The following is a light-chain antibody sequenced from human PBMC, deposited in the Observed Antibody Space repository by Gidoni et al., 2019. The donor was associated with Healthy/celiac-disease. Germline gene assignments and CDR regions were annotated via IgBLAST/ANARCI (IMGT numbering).Light chain of an antibody. Sequence: QSALTQPASVSGTPGQSITISCTGTSSDVGGYHYVSWYQQHPGKAPKLMIYEVSNRPAGVSNRFSCSKSGNTASLTIAGLQAEDDADYYCSSYTSSSTLVFGTGTKITVL. CDR2: EVS. CDR1: SSDVGGYHY. J-gene: IGLJ1*01. V-gene: IGLV2-14*01. CDR3: SSYTSSSTLV.